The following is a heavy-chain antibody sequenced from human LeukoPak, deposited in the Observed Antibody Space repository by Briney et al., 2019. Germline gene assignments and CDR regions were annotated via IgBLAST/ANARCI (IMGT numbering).Heavy chain of an antibody. CDR2: INHSGRT. D-gene: IGHD4-11*01. Sequence: PSETLSLTCAVYGGSFGVYYWLWVRQPPGKGLEWIGEINHSGRTNYNPSLKSRVTISVDTSKNKCSLKLTSVTAADTAVYYCARDGGSSNYWFDPWGQGTLVTVSS. V-gene: IGHV4-34*01. CDR1: GGSFGVYY. CDR3: ARDGGSSNYWFDP. J-gene: IGHJ5*02.